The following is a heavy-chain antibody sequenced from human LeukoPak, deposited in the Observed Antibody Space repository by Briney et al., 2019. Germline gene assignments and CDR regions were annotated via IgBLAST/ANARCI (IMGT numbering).Heavy chain of an antibody. CDR3: AKRLRDGYNSPIDY. V-gene: IGHV3-23*01. Sequence: GGSLRLSCVASGFTITTYAMNWVRQAPGKGLEWVSGISDNGDSIYYADSVKDRFTISRDIPRNTLYLQINSLRDDDTAVYYCAKRLRDGYNSPIDYWGQGILVTVSS. J-gene: IGHJ4*02. CDR1: GFTITTYA. D-gene: IGHD5-24*01. CDR2: ISDNGDSI.